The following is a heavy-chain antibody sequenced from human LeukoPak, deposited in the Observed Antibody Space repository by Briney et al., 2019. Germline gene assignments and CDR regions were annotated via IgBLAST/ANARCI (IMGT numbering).Heavy chain of an antibody. Sequence: GGSLRLSCAASGFTFNNYGMHWVRQAPGKGLEWVAVISYDGRKTYYADSVKGRFTISRDNSKNTVYLQVNSLRTEDSAVYHCAKEHTNSEDYFDYWGPGNLVTVSS. J-gene: IGHJ4*02. CDR2: ISYDGRKT. D-gene: IGHD2-8*01. CDR1: GFTFNNYG. CDR3: AKEHTNSEDYFDY. V-gene: IGHV3-30*18.